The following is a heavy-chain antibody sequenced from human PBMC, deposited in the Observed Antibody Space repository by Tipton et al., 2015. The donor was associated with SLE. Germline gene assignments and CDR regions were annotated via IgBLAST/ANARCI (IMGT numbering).Heavy chain of an antibody. V-gene: IGHV4-4*09. D-gene: IGHD6-13*01. CDR1: GGSISNNY. CDR2: IYNGGRT. J-gene: IGHJ6*03. Sequence: LRLSCTVSGGSISNNYWSWIRQPPGKGLEWIGFIYNGGRTSFSPSLKSRVTMSADTSKNQFSLKLSSVTTADTAVYYCARRGDYSSSWYVAFYYYMDVWGKGITVTVS. CDR3: ARRGDYSSSWYVAFYYYMDV.